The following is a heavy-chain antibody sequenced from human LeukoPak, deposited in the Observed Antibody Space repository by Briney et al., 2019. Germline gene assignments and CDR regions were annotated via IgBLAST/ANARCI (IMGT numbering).Heavy chain of an antibody. Sequence: SETLSLTCTVSGGSISSYYWSWIRQPPGKGLEWIGYIYYSGSTNYNPSLKSRVTISVDTSKNQFSLKLSSVTAADTAVYYCARDQSRYSHDAFDIWGQGTMVTASS. CDR3: ARDQSRYSHDAFDI. D-gene: IGHD1-1*01. CDR2: IYYSGST. J-gene: IGHJ3*02. V-gene: IGHV4-59*01. CDR1: GGSISSYY.